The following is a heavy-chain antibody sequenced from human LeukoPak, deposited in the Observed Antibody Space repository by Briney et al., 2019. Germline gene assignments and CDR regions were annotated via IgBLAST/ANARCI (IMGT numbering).Heavy chain of an antibody. V-gene: IGHV3-21*01. Sequence: GGSLRLSCAASGFTFSSYSMNWVRQAPGKGLEWVSSISSSSSYIYYADPVKGRFTISRDNAKNSLYLQMNSLRAEDTAVYYRARLSIAAAQEDYWGQGTLVTVSS. CDR3: ARLSIAAAQEDY. D-gene: IGHD6-13*01. CDR2: ISSSSSYI. CDR1: GFTFSSYS. J-gene: IGHJ4*02.